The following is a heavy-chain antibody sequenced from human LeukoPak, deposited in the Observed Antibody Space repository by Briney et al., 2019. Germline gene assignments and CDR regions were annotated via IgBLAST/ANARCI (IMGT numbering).Heavy chain of an antibody. CDR3: ARQSFGVGYNNFDY. J-gene: IGHJ4*02. Sequence: SETLSLTCTVSGGSISSSSYSWGWIRQPPGKGLEWIGSIFYSGSTYYNPSLKSRVTISLGTSKNQFSLKVSSVTAADTPVYYCARQSFGVGYNNFDYWGQGTLVTVSS. CDR2: IFYSGST. V-gene: IGHV4-39*01. CDR1: GGSISSSSYS. D-gene: IGHD5-24*01.